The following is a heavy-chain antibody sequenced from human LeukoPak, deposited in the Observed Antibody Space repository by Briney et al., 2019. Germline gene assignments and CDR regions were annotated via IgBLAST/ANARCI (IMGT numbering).Heavy chain of an antibody. CDR3: ARDSSPGNLDY. CDR1: GFTFSSYG. D-gene: IGHD6-13*01. Sequence: PGRSLRLSCAASGFTFSSYGMHWVRQAPGKGLEWVAVIWYDGTNKYYADSVKGRFTISRDNSKNTLYLQMNSLRAEDTAVYYCARDSSPGNLDYWGQGTLVTVSS. J-gene: IGHJ4*02. CDR2: IWYDGTNK. V-gene: IGHV3-33*08.